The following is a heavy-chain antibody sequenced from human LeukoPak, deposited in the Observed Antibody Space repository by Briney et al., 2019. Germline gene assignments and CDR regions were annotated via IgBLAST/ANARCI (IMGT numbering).Heavy chain of an antibody. CDR1: GFTFSDYY. D-gene: IGHD2-15*01. J-gene: IGHJ6*03. CDR2: ISSSGSTI. Sequence: PGGSLRLSRAASGFTFSDYYMSWIRQAPGKGLEWVSYISSSGSTIYYADSVKGRFTISRDNAKNSLYLQMNSLRAEDTAVYYCARTLREYCSGGSCYPYGYYYYMDVWGKGTTVTVSS. CDR3: ARTLREYCSGGSCYPYGYYYYMDV. V-gene: IGHV3-11*04.